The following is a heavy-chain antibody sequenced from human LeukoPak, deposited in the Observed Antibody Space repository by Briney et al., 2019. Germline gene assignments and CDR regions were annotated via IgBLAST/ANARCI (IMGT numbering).Heavy chain of an antibody. D-gene: IGHD3-3*01. CDR2: IYYSGST. CDR3: ARDPPPWRDFWSGYDPPDAFDI. CDR1: GGSISSYY. J-gene: IGHJ3*02. Sequence: SETLSLTCTVSGGSISSYYWSWIRQPPGKGLEWMGYIYYSGSTNYNPSLKSRVTISVDTSKNQFSLKLSSVTAADTAVYYCARDPPPWRDFWSGYDPPDAFDIWGQGTMVTVSS. V-gene: IGHV4-59*12.